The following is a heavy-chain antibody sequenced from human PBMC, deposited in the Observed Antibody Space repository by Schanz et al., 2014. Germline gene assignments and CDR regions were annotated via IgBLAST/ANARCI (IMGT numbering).Heavy chain of an antibody. J-gene: IGHJ4*02. Sequence: QVQLVDSGGGLVKPGGSLRLSCAASGFTFSDYYMTWIRQAPGKGLEWVSAINGNGGITYYADPVKGRFTISRDNSRNTVYLQMSSLRAEDTAVYYCVKDDRGDVVVVAANYWGQGAQVIVSS. D-gene: IGHD2-15*01. V-gene: IGHV3-11*01. CDR3: VKDDRGDVVVVAANY. CDR1: GFTFSDYY. CDR2: INGNGGIT.